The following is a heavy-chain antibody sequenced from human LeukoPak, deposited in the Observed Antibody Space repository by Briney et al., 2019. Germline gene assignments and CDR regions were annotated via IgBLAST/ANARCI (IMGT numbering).Heavy chain of an antibody. Sequence: ASVKVSCKASGYTFTSYGISWVRQAPGQGLEWMGWISAYNGNTNYAQKLQGRVTMTTDTSTSTAYMELRSLRSDDTAVYYCAREGEYSSSWFEGGYYYYYMDVWGKGTTVTISS. J-gene: IGHJ6*03. CDR2: ISAYNGNT. CDR3: AREGEYSSSWFEGGYYYYYMDV. D-gene: IGHD6-13*01. CDR1: GYTFTSYG. V-gene: IGHV1-18*01.